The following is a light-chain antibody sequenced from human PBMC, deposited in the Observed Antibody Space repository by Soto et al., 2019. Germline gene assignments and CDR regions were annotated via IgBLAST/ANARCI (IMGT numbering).Light chain of an antibody. V-gene: IGKV3-20*01. J-gene: IGKJ1*01. CDR1: QSVTSD. Sequence: EIVLTQSPGTLSLSPGERATLSCRASQSVTSDLAWYQQKPGQSPRLLIYGASNRTTGIPDRFSGSGSGIVFTLTISRLEPEDFAVYYCQHYGSSRTFGQGTKVEIK. CDR3: QHYGSSRT. CDR2: GAS.